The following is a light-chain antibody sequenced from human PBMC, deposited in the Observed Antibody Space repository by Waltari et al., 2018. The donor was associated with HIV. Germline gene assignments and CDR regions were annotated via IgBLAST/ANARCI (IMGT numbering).Light chain of an antibody. CDR1: SSNIGAGYD. Sequence: QSVLTQPPSVSGAPGQRVTISCTGTSSNIGAGYDVQWYQHLPGTAPKLLIYCNNTRPSGVPDRFSCSKSGTSASLAITGLQTDDEADYYCQSYDSSLSGWVFGGGTKLTVL. V-gene: IGLV1-40*01. CDR3: QSYDSSLSGWV. CDR2: CNN. J-gene: IGLJ3*02.